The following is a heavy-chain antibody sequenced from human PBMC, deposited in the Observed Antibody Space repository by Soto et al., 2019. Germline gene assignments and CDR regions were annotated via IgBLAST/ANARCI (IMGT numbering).Heavy chain of an antibody. D-gene: IGHD6-19*01. CDR2: IFYSGST. CDR1: GGSISGHY. J-gene: IGHJ4*02. CDR3: ERVGSSGWYPDD. Sequence: SETLSLTCTVSGGSISGHYWVWSRQSPGKGLEWIGYIFYSGSTNYNPSLKSRVTLSADTSKNQFSLRLSSVTAADTAVYYGERVGSSGWYPDDWGQGTLVTVSS. V-gene: IGHV4-59*11.